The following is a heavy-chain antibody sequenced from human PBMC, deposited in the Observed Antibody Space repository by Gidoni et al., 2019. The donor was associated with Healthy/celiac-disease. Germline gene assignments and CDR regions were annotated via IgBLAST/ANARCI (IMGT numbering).Heavy chain of an antibody. CDR2: IFSNDEK. CDR3: ARIAEYGDYVWWFDP. V-gene: IGHV2-26*01. D-gene: IGHD4-17*01. Sequence: QVTLKESGPVLVKPTETLTLTCTASGFSLSNARMGVSWIRQPPGKALEWLAHIFSNDEKSYSTSLKSRLTISKDTSKSQVVLTMTNMDPVDTATYYCARIAEYGDYVWWFDPWGQGTLVTVSS. J-gene: IGHJ5*02. CDR1: GFSLSNARMG.